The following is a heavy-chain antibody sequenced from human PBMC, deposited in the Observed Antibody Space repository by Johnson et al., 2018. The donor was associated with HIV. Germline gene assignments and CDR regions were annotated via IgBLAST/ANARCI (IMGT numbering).Heavy chain of an antibody. D-gene: IGHD6-6*01. Sequence: QMQLVESGGGVVQPGRSLRLSCAASGFTFSSYGMHWVRQAPGKGLEWVAVIWYDGSNKYYADSVKGRFTISRDNSKNTLYLQMNSLRAEDTAVYYCARASSIAARGADAFDIWGQGTMVTVSS. J-gene: IGHJ3*02. CDR3: ARASSIAARGADAFDI. CDR2: IWYDGSNK. CDR1: GFTFSSYG. V-gene: IGHV3-33*01.